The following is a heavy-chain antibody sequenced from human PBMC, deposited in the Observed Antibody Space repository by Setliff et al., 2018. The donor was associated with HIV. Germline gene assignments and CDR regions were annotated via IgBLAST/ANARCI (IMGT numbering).Heavy chain of an antibody. CDR1: GFRRNNFA. Sequence: GGSLRLSCSASGFRRNNFAMHWVRQAPGKGLEWLSVISRDGSMTFSTDSVKDRFIMSRDNSWNTVYLQMNSLKFDDTAMYFCARVDTVKNGFDIWGQGTMVTVSS. D-gene: IGHD5-18*01. V-gene: IGHV3-30*04. CDR3: ARVDTVKNGFDI. CDR2: ISRDGSMT. J-gene: IGHJ3*02.